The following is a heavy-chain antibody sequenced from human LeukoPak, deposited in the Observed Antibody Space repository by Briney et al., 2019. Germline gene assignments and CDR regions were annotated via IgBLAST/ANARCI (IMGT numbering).Heavy chain of an antibody. CDR1: GFTFSTYP. CDR2: IADDGKDK. V-gene: IGHV3-30*04. J-gene: IGHJ4*02. CDR3: ARDRHIAAAGYYFDY. D-gene: IGHD6-25*01. Sequence: GSLRLSCAASGFTFSTYPMHWVRQAPGRGLEWVAVIADDGKDKHYVESVKGRFTISRDNPKNTLYLQMNSLRVEDTAVYYCARDRHIAAAGYYFDYWGQGTLVTVSS.